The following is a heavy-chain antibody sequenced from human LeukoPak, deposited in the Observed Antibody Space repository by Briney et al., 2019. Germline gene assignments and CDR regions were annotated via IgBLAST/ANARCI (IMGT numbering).Heavy chain of an antibody. Sequence: PGGSLRLSCAASGFTFSSYGMHWVRQAPGKGLEWVAVIWYDGSNKYYADSVKGRFTISRDNSKNTLYLQMNSLRAEDTAVYYCAKAFGSSWCRAGFDPWGQGTLVTVSS. D-gene: IGHD6-13*01. V-gene: IGHV3-33*06. CDR2: IWYDGSNK. J-gene: IGHJ5*02. CDR1: GFTFSSYG. CDR3: AKAFGSSWCRAGFDP.